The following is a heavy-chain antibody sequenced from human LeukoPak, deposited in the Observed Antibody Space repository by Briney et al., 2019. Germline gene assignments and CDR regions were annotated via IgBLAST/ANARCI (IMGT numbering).Heavy chain of an antibody. CDR3: TTDPVVGATGYYYYYGMDV. CDR1: GFTFSNAW. CDR2: IKSKTDGGTT. J-gene: IGHJ6*02. V-gene: IGHV3-15*07. D-gene: IGHD1-26*01. Sequence: GGSLRLSCAASGFTFSNAWMNWVRQAPGKGLEWVGRIKSKTDGGTTDYAAPVKGRFTISRDDSKNTLYLQMNSLKTEDTAVYYCTTDPVVGATGYYYYYGMDVWGQGTTVTVSS.